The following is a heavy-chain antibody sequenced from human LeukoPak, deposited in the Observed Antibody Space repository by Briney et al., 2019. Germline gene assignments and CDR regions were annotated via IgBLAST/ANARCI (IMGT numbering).Heavy chain of an antibody. Sequence: PGGSLRLSCEASGFTFDDHGMSWVRHAPGKGLEWVSAITWSGGSTDYADSVKGRFTISRDNAKNSLYLQMNSLRAEDTAVYYCAREARGGEYDFWSGPDYWGQGTLVTVSS. CDR2: ITWSGGST. D-gene: IGHD3-3*01. CDR1: GFTFDDHG. CDR3: AREARGGEYDFWSGPDY. J-gene: IGHJ4*02. V-gene: IGHV3-20*04.